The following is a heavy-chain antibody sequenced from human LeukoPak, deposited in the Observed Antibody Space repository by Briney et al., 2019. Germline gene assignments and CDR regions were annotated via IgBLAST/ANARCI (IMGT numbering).Heavy chain of an antibody. V-gene: IGHV3-66*01. CDR1: GFTVSSNY. Sequence: GGSLRLSCAASGFTVSSNYMSWVRQAPGKGLEWVSVIYSGVSTYYADSVKGRFTISRDNSKNTLYLQMNSPRVEDTAVYYCARSEYYYDSSGLYFDYWGQGTLVTVSS. CDR2: IYSGVST. CDR3: ARSEYYYDSSGLYFDY. J-gene: IGHJ4*02. D-gene: IGHD3-22*01.